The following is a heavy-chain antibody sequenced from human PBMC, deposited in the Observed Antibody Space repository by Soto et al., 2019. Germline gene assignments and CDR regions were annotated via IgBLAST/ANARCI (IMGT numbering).Heavy chain of an antibody. V-gene: IGHV3-9*01. CDR3: AKLSIFSGYDKFEYYYYYGMDV. J-gene: IGHJ6*02. D-gene: IGHD5-12*01. CDR2: ISWNSGSI. CDR1: GFTFDDYA. Sequence: EVQLVESGGGLVQHGRSLRLSCAASGFTFDDYAMHWVRQAPGKGLEWVSGISWNSGSIGYADSVKGRFTISRDNAKNSLYLQMNSLRAEDTALYYCAKLSIFSGYDKFEYYYYYGMDVWGQGTTVTVSS.